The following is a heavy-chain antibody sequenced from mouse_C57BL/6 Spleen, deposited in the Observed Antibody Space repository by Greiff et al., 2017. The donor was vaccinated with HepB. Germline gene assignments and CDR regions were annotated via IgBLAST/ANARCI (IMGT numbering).Heavy chain of an antibody. CDR1: GYTFTSYG. V-gene: IGHV1-81*01. CDR3: ARAFYYYGSGAY. Sequence: VKVVESGAELARPGASVKLSCKASGYTFTSYGISWVKQRTGQGLEWIGEIYPRSGNTYYNEKFKGKATLTADKSSSTAYMELRSLTSEDSAVYFCARAFYYYGSGAYWGQGTLVTVSA. CDR2: IYPRSGNT. J-gene: IGHJ3*01. D-gene: IGHD1-1*01.